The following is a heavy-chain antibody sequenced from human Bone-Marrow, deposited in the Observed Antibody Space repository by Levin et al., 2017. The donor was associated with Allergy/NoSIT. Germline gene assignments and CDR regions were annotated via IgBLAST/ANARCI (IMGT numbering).Heavy chain of an antibody. CDR1: GFTFSGSA. CDR3: TTPHRSLEWLLMN. Sequence: PGGSLRLSCTASGFTFSGSAIHWVRQASGKGLEWIGRTRNKANSYATTYAASVEGRFSISRDDLTNTTYLQMNSLKTEDTAVYYCTTPHRSLEWLLMNWGQGTLVTVSS. J-gene: IGHJ4*02. CDR2: TRNKANSYAT. V-gene: IGHV3-73*01. D-gene: IGHD3-3*01.